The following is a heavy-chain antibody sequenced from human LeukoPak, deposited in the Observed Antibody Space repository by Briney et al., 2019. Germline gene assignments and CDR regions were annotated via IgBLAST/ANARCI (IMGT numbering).Heavy chain of an antibody. J-gene: IGHJ4*02. V-gene: IGHV1-18*01. Sequence: ASVKVSCKASGYTFTSYGISWARQAPAQGLGWMGWISAYDGHTNYAHNLQGRVTMTTDTSTSTAYMELRSLRSDDTAVYYCARARTYDSSGIYDYWGQGTLVTVSS. CDR2: ISAYDGHT. D-gene: IGHD3-22*01. CDR3: ARARTYDSSGIYDY. CDR1: GYTFTSYG.